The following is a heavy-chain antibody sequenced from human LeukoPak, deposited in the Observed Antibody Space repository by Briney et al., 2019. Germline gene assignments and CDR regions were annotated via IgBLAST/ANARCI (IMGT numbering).Heavy chain of an antibody. CDR1: GGSISSYY. D-gene: IGHD2-15*01. CDR3: ARAVVVAAIEEHYYGMDV. V-gene: IGHV4-34*01. CDR2: INHSGST. Sequence: ASETLSLACTVSGGSISSYYWSSIRQPPGKGPEWIGEINHSGSTNYNPSLKSRVTISLDTSRNHFSLTLSSVTAADTAVYYCARAVVVAAIEEHYYGMDVWGQGTTVTVSS. J-gene: IGHJ6*02.